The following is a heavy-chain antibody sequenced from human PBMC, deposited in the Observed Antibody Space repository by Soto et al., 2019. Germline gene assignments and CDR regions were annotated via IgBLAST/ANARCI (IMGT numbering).Heavy chain of an antibody. CDR3: AREGVIPYYYYGMEV. J-gene: IGHJ6*02. CDR2: ISGYNGDT. D-gene: IGHD2-21*01. Sequence: QVHLVQSGAEVKKPGASVKVSCKASGYSFTTYGISWVRQAPGQGLEWMGWISGYNGDTNYAQNFQARVTMTTDTSTSTAYMELRSLRSDDTAVYYCAREGVIPYYYYGMEVWGQGTTVTVSS. V-gene: IGHV1-18*01. CDR1: GYSFTTYG.